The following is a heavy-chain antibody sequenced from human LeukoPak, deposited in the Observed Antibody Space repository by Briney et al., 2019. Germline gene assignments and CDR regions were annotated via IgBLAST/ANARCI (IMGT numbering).Heavy chain of an antibody. J-gene: IGHJ4*02. V-gene: IGHV4-34*01. CDR1: GFIFSNTW. CDR2: INHSGST. D-gene: IGHD3-10*01. Sequence: GSLRLSCTASGFIFSNTWMSWIRQPPGKGLEWIGEINHSGSTNYNPSLKSRVTISVDMSKNQFSLKLSSVTAADTAVYYCARRRLLWFGESNAPSFDYWGQGTLVTVSS. CDR3: ARRRLLWFGESNAPSFDY.